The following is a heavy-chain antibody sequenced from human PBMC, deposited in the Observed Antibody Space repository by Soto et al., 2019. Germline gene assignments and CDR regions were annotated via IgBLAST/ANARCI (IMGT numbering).Heavy chain of an antibody. CDR1: GGTFSSYA. J-gene: IGHJ4*02. V-gene: IGHV1-69*06. D-gene: IGHD6-6*01. Sequence: QVQLVQSGAEVKKPGSSVKVSCKASGGTFSSYAISWVRQAPGQGLEWMGGIIPIFGTANYAQKFQGRVTITAEKSTSSAYRELSSLRSENTGVYYCARVYSSSQIPPLWGQGTLVTVSS. CDR3: ARVYSSSQIPPL. CDR2: IIPIFGTA.